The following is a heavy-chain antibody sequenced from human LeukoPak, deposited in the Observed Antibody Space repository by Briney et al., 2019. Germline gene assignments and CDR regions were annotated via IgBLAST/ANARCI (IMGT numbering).Heavy chain of an antibody. V-gene: IGHV4-34*01. CDR1: GGSFSGYY. CDR3: ARNDYGDDDY. J-gene: IGHJ4*02. D-gene: IGHD4-17*01. Sequence: PSETLSLTCAVYGGSFSGYYWSWIRQPPGKGLEWIGEINHSGSTNYNPSLKSRVTISVDTSKNQFSLKLSSVTAADTAVYYCARNDYGDDDYWGQGTLDTVSS. CDR2: INHSGST.